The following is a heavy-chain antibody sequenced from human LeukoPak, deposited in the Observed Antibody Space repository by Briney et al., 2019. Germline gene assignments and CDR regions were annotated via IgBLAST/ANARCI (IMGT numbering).Heavy chain of an antibody. Sequence: SVKVSCKVSGGTFSSYAISWVRQAPGQGLEWMGGIIPIFGTANYAQKFQGRVTITADESTSTAYMELSSLRSEDTAVYYCARKGALWFGELFHYMDVWGKGATVTVSS. V-gene: IGHV1-69*13. J-gene: IGHJ6*03. CDR1: GGTFSSYA. CDR2: IIPIFGTA. D-gene: IGHD3-10*01. CDR3: ARKGALWFGELFHYMDV.